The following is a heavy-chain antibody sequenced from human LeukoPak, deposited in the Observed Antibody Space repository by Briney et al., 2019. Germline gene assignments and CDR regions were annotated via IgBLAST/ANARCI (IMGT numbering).Heavy chain of an antibody. CDR1: GGSINFSY. V-gene: IGHV4-4*09. CDR2: IYGSGST. CDR3: ARLAYSTSGEWFDP. Sequence: KPSETLSLTCAVSGGSINFSYWSWIRQPPGKGLEWIGYIYGSGSTNYNPSLKSRVTVSVDTSKNQFSLKLSSVTAADTAIYYCARLAYSTSGEWFDPWGQGALVTVSS. J-gene: IGHJ5*02. D-gene: IGHD6-13*01.